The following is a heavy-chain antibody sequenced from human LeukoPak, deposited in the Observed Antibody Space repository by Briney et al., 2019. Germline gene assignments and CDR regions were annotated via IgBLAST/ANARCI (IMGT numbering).Heavy chain of an antibody. CDR3: VRGGGYDLVSP. CDR2: IYYSGST. Sequence: SETLSLTCTVSGGSISSSSYYWGWIRQPPGKGLEWIGSIYYSGSTYYNPSLKSRVTISVDTSKNQFSLKLSSVTAADTAVYYCVRGGGYDLVSPWGQGTLVTVSS. J-gene: IGHJ5*02. CDR1: GGSISSSSYY. V-gene: IGHV4-39*01. D-gene: IGHD5-12*01.